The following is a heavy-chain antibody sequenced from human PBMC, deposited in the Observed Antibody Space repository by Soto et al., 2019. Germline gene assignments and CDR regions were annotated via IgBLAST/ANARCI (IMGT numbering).Heavy chain of an antibody. CDR1: GFSLSTSGVG. V-gene: IGHV2-5*02. Sequence: SGPTLVNPTQTLTLTCTFSGFSLSTSGVGVGWIRQPPGKALEWLALIYWDDDKRYSPSLKSRLTITKDTSKNQVVLTMTNMDPVDTATYYCAHSITIFGVVIENWFDPWGQGTLVTVSS. D-gene: IGHD3-3*01. CDR3: AHSITIFGVVIENWFDP. J-gene: IGHJ5*02. CDR2: IYWDDDK.